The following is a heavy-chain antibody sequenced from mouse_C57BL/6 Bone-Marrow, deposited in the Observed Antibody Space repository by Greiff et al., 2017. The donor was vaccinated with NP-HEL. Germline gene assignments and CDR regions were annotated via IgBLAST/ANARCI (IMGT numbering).Heavy chain of an antibody. CDR3: ARVAGRYFDY. CDR2: IYPGDGDT. Sequence: VKLQESGPELVKPGASVKISCKASGYAFSSSWMNWVKQRPGKGLEWIGRIYPGDGDTNYNGKFKGKATLTADKSSSTAYMQLSSLTSEDSAVYFCARVAGRYFDYWGQGTTLTVSS. J-gene: IGHJ2*01. CDR1: GYAFSSSW. V-gene: IGHV1-82*01. D-gene: IGHD4-1*01.